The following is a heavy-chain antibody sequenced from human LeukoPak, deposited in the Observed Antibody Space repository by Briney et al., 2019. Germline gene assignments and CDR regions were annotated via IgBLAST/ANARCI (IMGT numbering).Heavy chain of an antibody. CDR1: GGAISRSHYY. V-gene: IGHV4-39*07. CDR3: AILPATDTYYYDRSGYYRPGVH. J-gene: IGHJ4*02. Sequence: PSETLSLTCTVSGGAISRSHYYWGWLRQPPGKGLEWIGSIYYSGSTYYDPSLKGRVTISVDTSKNQFSLKLSSVTAADTAVYYCAILPATDTYYYDRSGYYRPGVHWGQGTLVTVSS. CDR2: IYYSGST. D-gene: IGHD3-22*01.